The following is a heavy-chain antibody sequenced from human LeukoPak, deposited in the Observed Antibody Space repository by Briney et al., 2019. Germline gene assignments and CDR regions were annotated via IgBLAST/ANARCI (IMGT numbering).Heavy chain of an antibody. V-gene: IGHV3-64*01. J-gene: IGHJ4*02. D-gene: IGHD3-16*01. CDR3: ARDSLQDYVLGY. CDR2: ISSNGGST. Sequence: GGSLRLSCAASGFTFSSYAMHWVRQAQGKGLEYVSAISSNGGSTYYANSVKGRFTISRDNSKNTLYLQMGSLRAEDMAVYYCARDSLQDYVLGYWGQGTLVTVSS. CDR1: GFTFSSYA.